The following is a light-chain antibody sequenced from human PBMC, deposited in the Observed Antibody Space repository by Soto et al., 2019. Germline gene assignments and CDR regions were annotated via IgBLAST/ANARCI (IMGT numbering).Light chain of an antibody. J-gene: IGLJ2*01. Sequence: QSVLTQPRSVSGSPGQSVTISCTGTSSDVGGYGYVSWYQQHPGKAPKLIIYDVTRRPSGVPDRFSGSKSGNTASLTISGLQAEDEADFSCCSYAGSYTLVFGGGTKLTVL. CDR2: DVT. CDR3: CSYAGSYTLV. CDR1: SSDVGGYGY. V-gene: IGLV2-11*01.